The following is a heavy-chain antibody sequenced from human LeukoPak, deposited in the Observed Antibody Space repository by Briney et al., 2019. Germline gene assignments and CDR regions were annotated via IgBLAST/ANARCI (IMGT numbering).Heavy chain of an antibody. CDR3: AKESTRWSFDY. CDR2: ISGSGGST. J-gene: IGHJ4*02. D-gene: IGHD4-23*01. Sequence: PGGSLRLSCAASGFTFSSYAMNWVRQAPGKGLEWVSTISGSGGSTYYADSVKGRFTISRDNSKNTLYLLMNSPRAEDTAVYSCAKESTRWSFDYWGQGTLVTVSS. CDR1: GFTFSSYA. V-gene: IGHV3-23*01.